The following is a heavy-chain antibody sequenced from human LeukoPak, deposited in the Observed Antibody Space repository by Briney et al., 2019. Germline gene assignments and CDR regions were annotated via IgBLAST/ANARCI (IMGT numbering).Heavy chain of an antibody. CDR2: IFPSDSDT. Sequence: GESLKISCKDSGYSFSSNWIGWVRQMPGKGLEWMGVIFPSDSDTRYSPSFQGQVTISADKSIRTAYLQWSSLQASDTAMYYCARQCSNTWAYWGQGTLVTVSS. D-gene: IGHD6-13*01. CDR3: ARQCSNTWAY. J-gene: IGHJ4*02. V-gene: IGHV5-51*01. CDR1: GYSFSSNW.